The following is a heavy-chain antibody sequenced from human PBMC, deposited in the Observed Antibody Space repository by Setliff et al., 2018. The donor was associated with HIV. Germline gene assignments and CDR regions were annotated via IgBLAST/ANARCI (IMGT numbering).Heavy chain of an antibody. V-gene: IGHV4-4*07. D-gene: IGHD2-15*01. CDR1: GDSMSPYY. CDR2: AHPTGST. CDR3: ARVFPPIRGAPFGTPPGAFDI. Sequence: PSETLSLTCSVSGDSMSPYYWSWIRQSADKGLEWIGRAHPTGSTIYNPSLRSRVTMSVDTSKSQFSLKLSSVTAADTAMYYCARVFPPIRGAPFGTPPGAFDIWGQGTMVTVSS. J-gene: IGHJ3*02.